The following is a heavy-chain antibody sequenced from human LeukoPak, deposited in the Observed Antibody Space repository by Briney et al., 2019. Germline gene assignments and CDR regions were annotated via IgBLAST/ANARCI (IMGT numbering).Heavy chain of an antibody. J-gene: IGHJ4*02. CDR1: GGSITSYY. V-gene: IGHV4-59*01. CDR3: ARDRADGYNYGDYFDN. CDR2: IYYSGNT. Sequence: PSETLSLTCTVSGGSITSYYWSWIRRPPGKGLEWIGYIYYSGNTNYNPSLKSRVTISVDTSKNQFSLKLSSVTAADTAVYYCARDRADGYNYGDYFDNWGQGTLVTVSS. D-gene: IGHD5-18*01.